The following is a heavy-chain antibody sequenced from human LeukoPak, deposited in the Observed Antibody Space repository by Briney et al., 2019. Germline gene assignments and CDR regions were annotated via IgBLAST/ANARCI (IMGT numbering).Heavy chain of an antibody. J-gene: IGHJ4*02. V-gene: IGHV4-30-4*08. Sequence: SETLSLTCTVSGGSISSGDYYWSRIPQPPGKGLEWIGYIYYSGSTYYNPSLKSRVTISVDTSKNQFSLKLSSVTAADTAVYYCARDGGYSYGLFDYWGQGTLVTVSS. CDR1: GGSISSGDYY. D-gene: IGHD5-18*01. CDR2: IYYSGST. CDR3: ARDGGYSYGLFDY.